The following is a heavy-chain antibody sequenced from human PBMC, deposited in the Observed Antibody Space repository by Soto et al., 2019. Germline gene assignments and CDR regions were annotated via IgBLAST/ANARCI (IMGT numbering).Heavy chain of an antibody. CDR1: GGTFSSYT. CDR3: ARDDYGSGMA. V-gene: IGHV1-69*08. CDR2: IIPILGIA. D-gene: IGHD3-10*01. Sequence: QVQLVQSGAEVKKPGSSVRVSGKASGGTFSSYTIGWVRQAPGQGLEWRGRIIPILGIANYAQKFQGRVTITADKSTSTAYMELSSLRSEDTAVYYCARDDYGSGMAWGQGTLVTVSS. J-gene: IGHJ5*02.